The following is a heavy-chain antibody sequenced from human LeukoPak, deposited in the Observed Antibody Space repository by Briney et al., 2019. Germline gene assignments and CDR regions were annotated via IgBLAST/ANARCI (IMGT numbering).Heavy chain of an antibody. CDR3: ASRAGFGSIDAFDV. D-gene: IGHD3-16*01. V-gene: IGHV3-66*01. CDR1: RFIVSRDY. J-gene: IGHJ3*01. Sequence: GGSLRLSCVDSRFIVSRDYMIWVRQAPGKGLEWVSVIYSDGVTYYADSVKGRFTISRDNSKDTVYLQMNSLRAEDTAVYYCASRAGFGSIDAFDVWGQGTIVTVSS. CDR2: IYSDGVT.